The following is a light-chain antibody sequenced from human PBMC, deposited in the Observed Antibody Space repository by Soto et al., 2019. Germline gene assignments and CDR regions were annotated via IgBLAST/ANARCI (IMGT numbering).Light chain of an antibody. CDR1: QSVSGW. J-gene: IGKJ1*01. CDR3: QQYNTYSQT. V-gene: IGKV1-5*01. CDR2: DAS. Sequence: DIQMTQSPSTLSASVGDRVIITCRASQSVSGWLAWYQQKPGKAPKLLIYDASTLETGVPSRFSGSGSGTEFTLTISGLQPGDFATHYCQQYNTYSQTFGQGTKVELK.